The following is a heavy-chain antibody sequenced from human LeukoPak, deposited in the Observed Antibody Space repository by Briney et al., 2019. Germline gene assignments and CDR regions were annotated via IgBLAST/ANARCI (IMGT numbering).Heavy chain of an antibody. V-gene: IGHV1-46*01. Sequence: ASVKVSCKASGYTFTSYYMHWVRQAPGQGLEWMGIINPSGGSTSYAQKFRGRVTMTRDTSTSTVYMELTSLRSEDTAVYYCARLTGGLVDAFDIWGQGTMVTISS. CDR1: GYTFTSYY. CDR3: ARLTGGLVDAFDI. CDR2: INPSGGST. J-gene: IGHJ3*02. D-gene: IGHD1-20*01.